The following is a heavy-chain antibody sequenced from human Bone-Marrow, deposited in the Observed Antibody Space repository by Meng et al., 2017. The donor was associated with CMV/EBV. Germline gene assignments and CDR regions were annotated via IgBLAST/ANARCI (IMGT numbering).Heavy chain of an antibody. V-gene: IGHV3-9*01. Sequence: GGSLRLSCAVSGFTFDDYAMHWVRQAPGKGLEWVSGISWNSGSIGYADFVKGRSVISRDNAKNSLYLQMNSLRGEDAALYYCAKDPATSYYYNAMDVWGQGTTVTVSS. J-gene: IGHJ6*02. CDR1: GFTFDDYA. CDR3: AKDPATSYYYNAMDV. CDR2: ISWNSGSI. D-gene: IGHD2-15*01.